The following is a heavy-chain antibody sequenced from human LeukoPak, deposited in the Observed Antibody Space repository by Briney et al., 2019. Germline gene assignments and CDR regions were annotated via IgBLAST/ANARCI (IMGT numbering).Heavy chain of an antibody. CDR1: GFTFSSYA. CDR2: ISYDGSNK. J-gene: IGHJ6*02. Sequence: ERSLRLSCAASGFTFSSYAMHWVRQAPGKGLEWVAVISYDGSNKYYADSVKGRFTISRDNSKNTLYLQMNSLRAEDTAVYYCAREEKAFYDFWSGYLEFYGMDVWGQGTTVTVSS. CDR3: AREEKAFYDFWSGYLEFYGMDV. D-gene: IGHD3-3*01. V-gene: IGHV3-30*04.